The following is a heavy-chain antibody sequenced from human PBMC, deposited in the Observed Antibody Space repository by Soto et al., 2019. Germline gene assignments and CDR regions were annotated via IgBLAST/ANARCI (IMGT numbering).Heavy chain of an antibody. CDR1: GGSINSGDYY. Sequence: QVQLQESGPGLVKPSQTLSLNCSVSGGSINSGDYYWSWIRQHAGQGMEWIGYIYYSGTTYYNPSLNSRVTISIDTSKNQFSLEMSSVTAADTAVYYCARLRGHAFDMRGQGTMVTVSS. J-gene: IGHJ3*02. CDR3: ARLRGHAFDM. D-gene: IGHD3-10*01. CDR2: IYYSGTT. V-gene: IGHV4-31*03.